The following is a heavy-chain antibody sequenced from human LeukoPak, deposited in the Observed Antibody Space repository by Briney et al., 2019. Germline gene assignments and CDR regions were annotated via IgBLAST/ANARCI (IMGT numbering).Heavy chain of an antibody. J-gene: IGHJ4*02. V-gene: IGHV3-15*01. Sequence: GGSLRLSCAASGFTFSNAWMSWVRQAPGKGLEWVGRIKSKTDGGTTDYAAPVKGRFTISRDDSKNTLYLQMNSLKTEDTAVYYCTTDEAESSGYYYDRSVDYWGQGTLVTVSS. D-gene: IGHD3-22*01. CDR1: GFTFSNAW. CDR2: IKSKTDGGTT. CDR3: TTDEAESSGYYYDRSVDY.